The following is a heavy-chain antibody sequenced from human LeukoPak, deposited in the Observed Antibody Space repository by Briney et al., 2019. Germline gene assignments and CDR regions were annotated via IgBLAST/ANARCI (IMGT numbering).Heavy chain of an antibody. D-gene: IGHD2-15*01. CDR1: GFTFSTYA. J-gene: IGHJ4*02. V-gene: IGHV3-23*01. CDR2: ISDTGFRT. Sequence: GGSLRLSCAASGFTFSTYAMNWVRQAPGKGPEWVSGISDTGFRTYYADSVKGRFTISRDNSKDTVFLQMNSLRAEDTAVYYCAKTRYCGGGSCHPDYWGQGTLVTVSS. CDR3: AKTRYCGGGSCHPDY.